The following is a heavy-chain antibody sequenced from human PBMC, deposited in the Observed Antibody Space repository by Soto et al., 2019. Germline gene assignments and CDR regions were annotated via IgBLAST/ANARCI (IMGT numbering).Heavy chain of an antibody. CDR2: ISHSGTT. CDR1: GGSFRGYY. V-gene: IGHV4-34*01. J-gene: IGHJ4*02. D-gene: IGHD3-3*01. Sequence: QVQLQQWGAGLLKPSETLSLTCAVYGGSFRGYYWNWIRQSPGMGLEWIGEISHSGTTNSNPSLKSRLTISVDTSKNQFSLKLSSVTAADTAMYYCARASPPNYDFWTGYEPNYFDYWGQGTLVTVSS. CDR3: ARASPPNYDFWTGYEPNYFDY.